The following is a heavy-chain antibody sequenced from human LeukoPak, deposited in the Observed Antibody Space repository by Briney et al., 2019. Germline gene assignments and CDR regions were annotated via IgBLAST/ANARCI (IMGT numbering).Heavy chain of an antibody. Sequence: GASVTVSCKASGGTFSSYAISWVRQAPGQGLEWTGGIIPIFGTANYAQKFQGRVTITTDESTSTAYMELSSLRSEDTAVYYCAQTPFWSGYYYYMDVWGKGTTVTVSS. J-gene: IGHJ6*03. CDR2: IIPIFGTA. D-gene: IGHD3-3*01. V-gene: IGHV1-69*05. CDR3: AQTPFWSGYYYYMDV. CDR1: GGTFSSYA.